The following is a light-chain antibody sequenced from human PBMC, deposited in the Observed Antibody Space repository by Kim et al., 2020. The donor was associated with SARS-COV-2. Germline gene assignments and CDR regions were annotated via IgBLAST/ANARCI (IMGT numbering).Light chain of an antibody. CDR2: YDD. CDR1: TIGSKG. J-gene: IGLJ2*01. V-gene: IGLV3-21*04. CDR3: QVWDTTSAHVV. Sequence: SYELTQPPSVSVAPGQTATIACAGDTIGSKGVHWYQQRPGQAPLLIMYYDDVRPSGIPDRFSGSNSGNMAALTISRVEAGDEADYYCQVWDTTSAHVVFGGGTQLTVL.